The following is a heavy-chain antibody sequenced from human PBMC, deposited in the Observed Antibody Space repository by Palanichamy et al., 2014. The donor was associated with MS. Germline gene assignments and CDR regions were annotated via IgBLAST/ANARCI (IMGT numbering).Heavy chain of an antibody. CDR2: INTDGRIT. J-gene: IGHJ4*02. Sequence: DVQLVESGGGLSSAGGGPLRLSCAASGFTFSTYWMHWARQAPGKGLVWVSRINTDGRITNYADSVKGRFTISRDNAKNTPHLQMNSLTVDDSAVYYCTRDIGGAGGYWGQGTLVTVSS. CDR3: TRDIGGAGGY. D-gene: IGHD1-26*01. CDR1: GFTFSTYW. V-gene: IGHV3-74*01.